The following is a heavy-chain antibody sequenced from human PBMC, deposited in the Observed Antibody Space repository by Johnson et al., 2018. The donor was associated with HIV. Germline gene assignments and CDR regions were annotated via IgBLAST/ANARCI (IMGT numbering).Heavy chain of an antibody. J-gene: IGHJ3*02. CDR2: IKSEADGETT. D-gene: IGHD1-7*01. V-gene: IGHV3-15*01. CDR1: GFSVSNTY. Sequence: EVQLVESGGGLVQPGGSLRLSCGASGFSVSNTYMTWVRQAPGKGLEWVGRIKSEADGETTDYGAPVKGRFTISRDDSNNTLYLQMTNLRADDTAVFYCATVGRLTATAQSAFDIWGQGTMVMVSS. CDR3: ATVGRLTATAQSAFDI.